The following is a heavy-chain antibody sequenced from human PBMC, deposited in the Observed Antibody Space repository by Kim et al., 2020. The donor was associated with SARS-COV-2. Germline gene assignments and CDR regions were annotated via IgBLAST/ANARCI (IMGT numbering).Heavy chain of an antibody. CDR2: ISAYNGNT. J-gene: IGHJ2*01. Sequence: ASVKVSCKASGYTFTSYGISWVRQAPGQGLEWMGWISAYNGNTNYAQKLQGRVTMTTDTSTSTAYMELRSLRSDDTAVYYCARHPDEIYGSGSFPRYFDLWGRGTLVTVSS. D-gene: IGHD3-10*01. V-gene: IGHV1-18*01. CDR1: GYTFTSYG. CDR3: ARHPDEIYGSGSFPRYFDL.